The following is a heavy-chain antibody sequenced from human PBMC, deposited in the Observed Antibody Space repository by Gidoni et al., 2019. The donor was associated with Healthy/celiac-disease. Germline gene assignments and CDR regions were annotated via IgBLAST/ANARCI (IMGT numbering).Heavy chain of an antibody. CDR2: IDPSDSYT. D-gene: IGHD6-19*01. CDR3: ARVSSGWYRLAGGAFDY. Sequence: EVQLVQSGAEVKKPGESLRISCKGSGYSFTSYWISWVRQMPGKGLEWMGRIDPSDSYTNYSPSFQGHVTISADKSISTAYLQWSSLKASDTAMYYCARVSSGWYRLAGGAFDYWGQGTLVTVSS. CDR1: GYSFTSYW. V-gene: IGHV5-10-1*03. J-gene: IGHJ4*02.